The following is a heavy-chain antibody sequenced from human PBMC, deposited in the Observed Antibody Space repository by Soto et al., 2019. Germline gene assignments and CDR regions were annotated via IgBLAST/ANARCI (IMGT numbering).Heavy chain of an antibody. CDR2: ISAYNGNT. Sequence: QVQLVQSGAEVKKPGASVKVSCKASGYTFTSYGISWVRQAPGQGLEGMGWISAYNGNTNYAQKLQGRVTMTTDTSKSTAYMELRSLRSDDTAVYYCARDLTGIAVAGPRNFDYWGQGTLVTVSS. D-gene: IGHD6-19*01. CDR3: ARDLTGIAVAGPRNFDY. J-gene: IGHJ4*02. V-gene: IGHV1-18*01. CDR1: GYTFTSYG.